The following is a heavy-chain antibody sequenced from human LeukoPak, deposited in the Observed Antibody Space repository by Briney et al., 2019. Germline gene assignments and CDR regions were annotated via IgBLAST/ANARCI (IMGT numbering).Heavy chain of an antibody. V-gene: IGHV4-34*01. D-gene: IGHD3-10*01. Sequence: PSETLSLTCAVYGGSFSGYYWSWIRQPPGKGLGWIGEINHSGSTNYNPSLKSRVTISVDTSKNQFSLKLSSVTAADTAVYYCARTLYYLGYWGQGTLVTVSS. CDR3: ARTLYYLGY. CDR1: GGSFSGYY. CDR2: INHSGST. J-gene: IGHJ4*02.